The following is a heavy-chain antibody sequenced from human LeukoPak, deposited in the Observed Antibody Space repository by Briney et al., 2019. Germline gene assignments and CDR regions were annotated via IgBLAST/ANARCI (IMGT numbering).Heavy chain of an antibody. Sequence: PSETLSLTCTVSGDSIRSSSYYWDWIRQPLGKGLEWIGTIYYSGRTYYNPSLKSRVTISIDTSKNQFSLKLTSVTAADTAVYYCARRRYYDSSGYLDWGQGTQLTVSS. CDR2: IYYSGRT. J-gene: IGHJ1*01. CDR3: ARRRYYDSSGYLD. CDR1: GDSIRSSSYY. D-gene: IGHD3-22*01. V-gene: IGHV4-39*01.